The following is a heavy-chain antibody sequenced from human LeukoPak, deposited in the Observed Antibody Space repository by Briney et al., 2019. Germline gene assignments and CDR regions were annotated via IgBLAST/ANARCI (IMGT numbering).Heavy chain of an antibody. CDR2: INPSSGST. Sequence: GSVNESCKASGYTFTSYYMHWVRQAPGQGLEWMGIINPSSGSTSYAQKFQGRVTMTRDTSTSTVYMELSSLRSEDTAVYYCVREWRGSCLDYWGQGTLVTVS. CDR1: GYTFTSYY. CDR3: VREWRGSCLDY. V-gene: IGHV1-46*01. J-gene: IGHJ4*02. D-gene: IGHD2-2*01.